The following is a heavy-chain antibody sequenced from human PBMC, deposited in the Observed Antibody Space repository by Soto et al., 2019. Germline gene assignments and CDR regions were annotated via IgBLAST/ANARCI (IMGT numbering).Heavy chain of an antibody. CDR2: ISHHGLKE. CDR3: AKDWVGGSNKYSFEY. J-gene: IGHJ4*02. D-gene: IGHD1-26*01. Sequence: QVQLVESGGGVVRPGRSLRLSCVASGFTFRDYGMHWVRQAPGKGLERVAGISHHGLKEHYADSVKGRFTISRDNSKKTVYLQLNSLRGDDTAVYYCAKDWVGGSNKYSFEYWGQGTLVTVSS. V-gene: IGHV3-30*18. CDR1: GFTFRDYG.